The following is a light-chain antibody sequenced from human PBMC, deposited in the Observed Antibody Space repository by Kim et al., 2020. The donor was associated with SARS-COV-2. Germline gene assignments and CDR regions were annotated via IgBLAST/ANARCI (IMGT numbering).Light chain of an antibody. CDR2: RAS. CDR3: QQYAISPST. Sequence: EIVLTQSPGTLSLSPGERSTLFCRASQSVGSNYLAWYQQRPGQPPRLLIYRASSRVTGIADRFSGSGSWTDFTLTINRLEPEDFAVFYCQQYAISPSTFGQGTRLEIK. V-gene: IGKV3-20*01. J-gene: IGKJ5*01. CDR1: QSVGSNY.